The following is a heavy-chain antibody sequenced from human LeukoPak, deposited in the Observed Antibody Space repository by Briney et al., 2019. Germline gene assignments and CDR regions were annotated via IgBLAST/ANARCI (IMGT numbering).Heavy chain of an antibody. CDR3: ARHGSSWKTFDY. CDR2: IYYSGST. Sequence: SETLSLTCTVSGGSISSYYWSWIRQPPGKGLEWIGYIYYSGSTNYNPSLKSRVTISVDMSKNQFSLKLSSVTAADTAVYYCARHGSSWKTFDYWGQGTLVTVSS. J-gene: IGHJ4*02. V-gene: IGHV4-59*01. CDR1: GGSISSYY. D-gene: IGHD6-13*01.